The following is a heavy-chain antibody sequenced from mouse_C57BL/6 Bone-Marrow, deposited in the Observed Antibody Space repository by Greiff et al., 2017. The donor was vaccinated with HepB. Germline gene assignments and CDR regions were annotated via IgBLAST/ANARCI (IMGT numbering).Heavy chain of an antibody. V-gene: IGHV1-74*01. CDR3: AMGGYRYDYDGVFAY. CDR1: GYTFTSYW. J-gene: IGHJ3*01. CDR2: IHPSDSDT. D-gene: IGHD2-4*01. Sequence: QVQLQQPGAELVKPGASVKVSCKASGYTFTSYWMHWVKQRPGQGLEWIGRIHPSDSDTNYNQKFKGKATLTVDKSSSTAYMQLSSLTSEDSAVYYCAMGGYRYDYDGVFAYWGQGTLVTVSA.